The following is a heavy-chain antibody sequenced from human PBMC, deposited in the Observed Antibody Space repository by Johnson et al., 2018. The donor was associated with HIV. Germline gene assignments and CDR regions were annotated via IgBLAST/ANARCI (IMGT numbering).Heavy chain of an antibody. CDR2: IYRGDAGT. V-gene: IGHV3-66*02. Sequence: VQLVESGGGLVQPGGSLRLSCAASGFNVSTNYMNWVRQAPGTGLEWVSVIYRGDAGTYYADSVTGRFTISSHNSKNTLYLQMNSLRAEDTAEYYCARDLTVARLVFDMWGQGTMVTVSS. J-gene: IGHJ3*02. D-gene: IGHD6-19*01. CDR3: ARDLTVARLVFDM. CDR1: GFNVSTNY.